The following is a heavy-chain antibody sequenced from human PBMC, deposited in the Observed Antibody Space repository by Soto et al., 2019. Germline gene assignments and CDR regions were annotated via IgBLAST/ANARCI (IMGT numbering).Heavy chain of an antibody. CDR2: ISAYNGNT. CDR3: ARWRQLARNSHYYGMGV. CDR1: GYTFSSYG. V-gene: IGHV1-18*01. D-gene: IGHD6-6*01. Sequence: ASVKVSCKASGYTFSSYGVSWVRQAPGQGLEWVGWISAYNGNTDYAQKLQGRVTMTTDTSTSTAYMELRSLRSDDTGVYYCARWRQLARNSHYYGMGVWGQGTTVTVSS. J-gene: IGHJ6*02.